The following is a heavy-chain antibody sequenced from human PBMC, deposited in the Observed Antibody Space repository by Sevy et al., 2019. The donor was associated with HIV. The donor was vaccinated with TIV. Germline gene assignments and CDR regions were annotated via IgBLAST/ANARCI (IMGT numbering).Heavy chain of an antibody. Sequence: GGSLRLSCAASGFTFSIYAMTWVRQAPGKGLEWVSTISVSGDSTDYADSVKGRFTISRDNSKNTLYLQMNTLRAEDTALYYCAKDHDNNWFDPWGQGTLVTVSS. CDR1: GFTFSIYA. V-gene: IGHV3-23*01. D-gene: IGHD3-9*01. CDR2: ISVSGDST. CDR3: AKDHDNNWFDP. J-gene: IGHJ5*02.